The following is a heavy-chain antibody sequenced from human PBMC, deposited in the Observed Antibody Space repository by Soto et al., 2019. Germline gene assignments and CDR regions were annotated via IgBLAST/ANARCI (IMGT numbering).Heavy chain of an antibody. CDR3: ARGYCSSTICYIWDNWFDP. Sequence: QVQLQESGPGLVKPSETLSLTCTVSGGSISSYYWSWIRQPPGKGLEWIGYISYSGRTNYNPSLKSRVTISVDTSKNQFALKLSSVTAADTAVYYCARGYCSSTICYIWDNWFDPWGQGTLVTVSS. CDR2: ISYSGRT. V-gene: IGHV4-59*01. D-gene: IGHD2-2*02. CDR1: GGSISSYY. J-gene: IGHJ5*02.